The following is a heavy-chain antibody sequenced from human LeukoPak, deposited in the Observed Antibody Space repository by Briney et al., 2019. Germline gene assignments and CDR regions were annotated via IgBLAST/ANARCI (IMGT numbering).Heavy chain of an antibody. J-gene: IGHJ6*02. Sequence: GASVKVSCKASGYTFTSYGIGWVRQAPGQGLEWMGWISTYSDITNYAQKLQGRVTMTTDISTSTAYMELRSPRSDDTAAYYCARGRDIQLWSYGLDVWGQGTTVTVSS. D-gene: IGHD5-18*01. CDR2: ISTYSDIT. CDR1: GYTFTSYG. CDR3: ARGRDIQLWSYGLDV. V-gene: IGHV1-18*01.